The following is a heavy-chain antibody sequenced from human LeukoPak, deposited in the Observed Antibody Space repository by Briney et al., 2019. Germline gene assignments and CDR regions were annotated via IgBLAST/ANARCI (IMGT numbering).Heavy chain of an antibody. Sequence: GGSLRLSCAASGFTFSSYGMHWVRQAPGKGLEWVAFIRYDGSNKYYADSVKGRFTISRDNSKNTLYLQMNSLRAEDTAVYYCARDGLRYCSGGSCSRTFDPWGQGTLVTVSS. CDR3: ARDGLRYCSGGSCSRTFDP. V-gene: IGHV3-30*02. J-gene: IGHJ5*02. CDR2: IRYDGSNK. D-gene: IGHD2-15*01. CDR1: GFTFSSYG.